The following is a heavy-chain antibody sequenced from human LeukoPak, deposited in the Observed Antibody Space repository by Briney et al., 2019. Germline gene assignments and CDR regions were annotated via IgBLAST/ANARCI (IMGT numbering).Heavy chain of an antibody. CDR1: GFTFSSYG. Sequence: GGSLSLSCAASGFTFSSYGMNWVRQAPGKGLEWVSAITDSGVSTYYADSVKGRFTVSRDNSKSTLYLQMNSLRAEDTAVYYCAKDLGYGGNPPVYFDYWGQGTLVTVSS. V-gene: IGHV3-23*01. CDR2: ITDSGVST. D-gene: IGHD4-23*01. CDR3: AKDLGYGGNPPVYFDY. J-gene: IGHJ4*02.